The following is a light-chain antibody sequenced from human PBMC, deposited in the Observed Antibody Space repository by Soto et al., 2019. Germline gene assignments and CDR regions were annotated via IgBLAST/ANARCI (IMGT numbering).Light chain of an antibody. CDR1: QSVTYN. CDR3: QQYNDRLWT. Sequence: EINMTHSPATLSVSLGDRVTLSCRASQSVTYNLAWYQQRPGQAPRLLIYGASTRATGIPPRFSGRGSGTEFTLTITSLQSEDFAVYYCQQYNDRLWTFGQGTKVDIK. V-gene: IGKV3-15*01. CDR2: GAS. J-gene: IGKJ1*01.